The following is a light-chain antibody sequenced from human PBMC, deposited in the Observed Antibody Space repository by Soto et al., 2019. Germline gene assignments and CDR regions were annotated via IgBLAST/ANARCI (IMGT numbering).Light chain of an antibody. J-gene: IGKJ1*01. Sequence: DIQITHAPSSLLAAEGARLTITXRASQDISRWLAWYQQKPGKAPKLLIYDASTLESGVPSRFSASVSGTEFTLSISRLQPDDIATYYCQQYDTLWTFGQGTKVDIK. V-gene: IGKV1-12*01. CDR3: QQYDTLWT. CDR2: DAS. CDR1: QDISRW.